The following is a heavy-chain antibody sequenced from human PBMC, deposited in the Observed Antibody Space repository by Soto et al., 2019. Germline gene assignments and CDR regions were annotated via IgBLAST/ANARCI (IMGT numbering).Heavy chain of an antibody. V-gene: IGHV3-21*01. CDR3: ARVITGTTGFDY. J-gene: IGHJ4*02. CDR1: GFTFSSYS. CDR2: ISSSSSYI. Sequence: EVQLVESGGGLVKPGGSLRLSCAASGFTFSSYSMNWVRQAPGKGLEWVSSISSSSSYIYYADSVKGRFTTSRDNAKNSLYLQMNSLRAEDTAVYYCARVITGTTGFDYWGQGTLVTVSS. D-gene: IGHD1-7*01.